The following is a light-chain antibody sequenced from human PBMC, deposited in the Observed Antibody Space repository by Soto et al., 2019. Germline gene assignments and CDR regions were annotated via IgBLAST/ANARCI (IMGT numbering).Light chain of an antibody. J-gene: IGLJ1*01. CDR3: SSYTTPFYV. CDR2: EVS. V-gene: IGLV2-14*01. Sequence: QSALTQPASVSGSPGQSITISCTGTSSDVGGFNYVSWYQQHPGKAPKLMIYEVSYRPSGVSNRFSGAKSGNTASLTISGLQVEDEADYYCSSYTTPFYVFGTGTKVTVL. CDR1: SSDVGGFNY.